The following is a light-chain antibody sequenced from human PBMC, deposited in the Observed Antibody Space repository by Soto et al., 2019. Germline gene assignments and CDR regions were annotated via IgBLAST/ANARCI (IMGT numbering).Light chain of an antibody. CDR1: QSVSSK. CDR2: GAS. Sequence: EIVMTQSPATLSVSPGEIATLYFSASQSVSSKLIWYQQKPGQAPRLLIYGASTRATGIPARFSGSGSGTEFTLTISSLQSEDFAVYFCQQYSNWPRTFGQGTRLEIK. J-gene: IGKJ5*01. V-gene: IGKV3-15*01. CDR3: QQYSNWPRT.